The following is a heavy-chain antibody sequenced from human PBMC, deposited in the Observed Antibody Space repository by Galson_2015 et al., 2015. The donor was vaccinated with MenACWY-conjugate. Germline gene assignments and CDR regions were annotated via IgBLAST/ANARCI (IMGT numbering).Heavy chain of an antibody. CDR1: GFTFSSYA. D-gene: IGHD3-22*01. CDR3: AQGRYGSSGYYHTVENYYGMDV. J-gene: IGHJ6*02. Sequence: SLRLSCAASGFTFSSYAMSWVRQAPGKGLEWVSAISGSGGSTYYADSVKGRFTISRDNSKNTLYLQMNSLRAEDTAVYYCAQGRYGSSGYYHTVENYYGMDVWGQGTTVTVSS. CDR2: ISGSGGST. V-gene: IGHV3-23*01.